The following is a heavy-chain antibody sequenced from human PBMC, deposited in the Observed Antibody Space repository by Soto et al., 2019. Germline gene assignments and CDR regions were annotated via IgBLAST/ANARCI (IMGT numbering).Heavy chain of an antibody. CDR2: IYYSGST. CDR1: GGSISSSSYY. CDR3: AHITMVRGVDAFDI. J-gene: IGHJ3*02. D-gene: IGHD3-10*01. V-gene: IGHV4-39*01. Sequence: PSETLSLPCTVSGGSISSSSYYWGWIRQPPGKGLEWIGSIYYSGSTYYNPSLKSRVTISVDTSKNQFSLKLSSVTAADTAVYYCAHITMVRGVDAFDIWGQGTMVTVPS.